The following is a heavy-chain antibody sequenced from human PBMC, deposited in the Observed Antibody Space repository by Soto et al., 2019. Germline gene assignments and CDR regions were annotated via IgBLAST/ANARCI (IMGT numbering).Heavy chain of an antibody. Sequence: EVQLVESGGGLVQPGGSLRLSCAASGFTFSSYSMNWVRQAPGKGLEGVSYISSSSSTIYYADSVKGRFTISRDNAKNSLYLQMNSLRDEDTAVYYCARDHWYYYDSSGYHDPLDYWGQGTLVTVSS. CDR2: ISSSSSTI. CDR3: ARDHWYYYDSSGYHDPLDY. D-gene: IGHD3-22*01. J-gene: IGHJ4*02. V-gene: IGHV3-48*02. CDR1: GFTFSSYS.